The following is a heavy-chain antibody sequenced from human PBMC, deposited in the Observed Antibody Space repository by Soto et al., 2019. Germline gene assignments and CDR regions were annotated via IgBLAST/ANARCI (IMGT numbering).Heavy chain of an antibody. V-gene: IGHV3-30-3*01. CDR1: GFTFSSYA. CDR2: ISYDGSNK. Sequence: QVQLVESGGGVVQPGRSLRLSCAASGFTFSSYAMHWVRQAPGKGLEWVAVISYDGSNKYYADSVKGRFTISRDNSKNTLQLPMNSLRAEERAVYYCARDPFPGLRGVAFAIWGQGTMFTFS. CDR3: ARDPFPGLRGVAFAI. J-gene: IGHJ3*02. D-gene: IGHD3-16*01.